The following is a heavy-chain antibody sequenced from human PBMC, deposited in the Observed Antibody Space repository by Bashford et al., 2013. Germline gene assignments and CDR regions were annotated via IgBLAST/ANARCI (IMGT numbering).Heavy chain of an antibody. Sequence: SETLSLTCTVSGGSISSYYWSWIRQPPGKGLEWIGYIYYSGSTNYNPSLKSRVTISVDTSKNQFSLKLSSVTAADTAVYYCASARSTTVTGPYYFDYWGRGNPWSPSPQ. V-gene: IGHV4-59*01. D-gene: IGHD4-17*01. CDR2: IYYSGST. CDR1: GGSISSYY. J-gene: IGHJ4*02. CDR3: ASARSTTVTGPYYFDY.